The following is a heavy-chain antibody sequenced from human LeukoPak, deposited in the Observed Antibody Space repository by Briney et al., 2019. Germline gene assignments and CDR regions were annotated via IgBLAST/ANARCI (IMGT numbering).Heavy chain of an antibody. J-gene: IGHJ3*02. CDR2: ISSSSSYI. V-gene: IGHV3-21*01. CDR3: ARDLEYSSSGAFDI. CDR1: GFTFSSYS. Sequence: GGSLRLSCAASGFTFSSYSMNWVRQAPGKGLEWVSSISSSSSYIYYADSVKGRFTISRDNAKNSLYLKMNSLRAEDTAVYYCARDLEYSSSGAFDIWGQGTMVIVSS. D-gene: IGHD6-13*01.